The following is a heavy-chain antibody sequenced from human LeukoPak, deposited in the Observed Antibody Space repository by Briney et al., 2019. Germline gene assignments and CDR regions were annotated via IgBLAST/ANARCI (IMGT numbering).Heavy chain of an antibody. J-gene: IGHJ5*02. Sequence: ASVKVSCKASVCTFSSYAISWVRQAPGQGLEWMGGIIPIFGTANYAQKFQGRVTITTDESTSTAYMELSSLRSEDTAVYYCARAHRSSWYGWFDPWGQGTLVTVSS. D-gene: IGHD6-13*01. CDR2: IIPIFGTA. CDR3: ARAHRSSWYGWFDP. V-gene: IGHV1-69*05. CDR1: VCTFSSYA.